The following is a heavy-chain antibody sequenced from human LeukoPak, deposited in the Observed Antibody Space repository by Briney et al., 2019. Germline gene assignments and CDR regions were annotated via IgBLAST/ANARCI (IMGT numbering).Heavy chain of an antibody. CDR2: INPNSGGT. V-gene: IGHV1-2*02. D-gene: IGHD4-17*01. CDR3: ARAAIDYGDYDY. Sequence: ASVKVSCEASGYTFTGYYMHWVRQAPGQGLEWMGWINPNSGGTNYAQKFQGRVTMTRDTSISTAYMELSRLRSDDTAVYYCARAAIDYGDYDYWGQGTLVTVSS. J-gene: IGHJ4*02. CDR1: GYTFTGYY.